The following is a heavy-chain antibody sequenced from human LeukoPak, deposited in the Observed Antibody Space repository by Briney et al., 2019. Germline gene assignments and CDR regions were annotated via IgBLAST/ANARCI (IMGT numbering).Heavy chain of an antibody. CDR3: ARHSSGWSEGDY. CDR1: GFTFSGYW. D-gene: IGHD6-19*01. V-gene: IGHV3-74*01. CDR2: INTDGSST. Sequence: GGSLRLSCAASGFTFSGYWMHWVRQAPGKGLVWVSRINTDGSSTSYADSVKGRFTISRDNAKNTLYLQMNSLRAEDTAVYYCARHSSGWSEGDYWGQGTLVTVSS. J-gene: IGHJ4*02.